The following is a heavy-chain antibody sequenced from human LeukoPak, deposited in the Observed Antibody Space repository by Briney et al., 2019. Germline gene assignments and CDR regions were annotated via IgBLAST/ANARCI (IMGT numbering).Heavy chain of an antibody. CDR2: TSSNSRNI. CDR1: GLTFSDYR. D-gene: IGHD3-10*01. CDR3: ARDWSGAYGMDV. Sequence: PGGSLRLSCAVSGLTFSDYRMIWVRQAPGKGLEWVSSTSSNSRNIYYVDSVKGRFTISRDNAENALYLQMDSLRAEDTAVYYCARDWSGAYGMDVWGQGTTVTVSS. J-gene: IGHJ6*02. V-gene: IGHV3-21*01.